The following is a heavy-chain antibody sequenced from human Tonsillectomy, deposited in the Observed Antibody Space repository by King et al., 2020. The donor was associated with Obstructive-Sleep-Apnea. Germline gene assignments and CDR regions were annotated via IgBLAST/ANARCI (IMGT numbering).Heavy chain of an antibody. J-gene: IGHJ3*02. CDR2: ISSDGSNK. D-gene: IGHD3-16*01. Sequence: VQLVESGGGVVQPGRSLRLSCSASGIVFSNYGFHWVRQAPGKGLEWVAVISSDGSNKNYADSVKGRFTISRDNFKSTLRLQMNSLRPEDTAMYYCAKAAEIPLGGDALDIWGQGTMVTVSS. CDR3: AKAAEIPLGGDALDI. V-gene: IGHV3-30*18. CDR1: GIVFSNYG.